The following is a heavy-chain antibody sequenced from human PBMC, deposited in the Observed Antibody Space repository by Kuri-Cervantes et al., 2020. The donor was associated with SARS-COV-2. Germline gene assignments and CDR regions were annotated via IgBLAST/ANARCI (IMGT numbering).Heavy chain of an antibody. J-gene: IGHJ5*02. CDR1: GFTFSSYA. D-gene: IGHD5-12*01. V-gene: IGHV3-23*01. CDR3: ARNSGYDFWFDP. CDR2: ISGSGGST. Sequence: GESLKISCAASGFTFSSYAMSWVRQAPGKGLEWVSAISGSGGSTYYADSVKGRFTISRGNAKNSLYLQMNSLRAEDTAVYYCARNSGYDFWFDPWGQGTLVTVSS.